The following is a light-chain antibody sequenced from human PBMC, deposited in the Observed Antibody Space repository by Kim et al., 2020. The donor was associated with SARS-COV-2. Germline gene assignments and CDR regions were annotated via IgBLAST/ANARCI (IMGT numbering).Light chain of an antibody. CDR1: QSVSIH. Sequence: SASVGDRVTISCRAGQSVSIHVNWYHQKPGKAPRLLIYAASTLQSGVPSRFSGSGSGTGFTLTINSLQPEDFGTYFCQQTFSTQYSFGQGTKLEI. CDR3: QQTFSTQYS. CDR2: AAS. J-gene: IGKJ2*03. V-gene: IGKV1-39*01.